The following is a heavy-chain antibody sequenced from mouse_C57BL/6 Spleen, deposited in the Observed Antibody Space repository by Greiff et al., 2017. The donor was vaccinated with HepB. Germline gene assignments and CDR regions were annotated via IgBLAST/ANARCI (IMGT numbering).Heavy chain of an antibody. V-gene: IGHV1-52*01. CDR1: GYTFTSYW. D-gene: IGHD1-1*01. J-gene: IGHJ2*01. CDR2: IDPSDSET. Sequence: VQLQQPGAELVRPGSSVKLSCKASGYTFTSYWMHWVKQRPIQGLEWIGNIDPSDSETHYNQKFKDKATLTVDKSSSTAYMQLSSLTSEDSAVYYCARGDSSLYFDYWGQGTTLTVSS. CDR3: ARGDSSLYFDY.